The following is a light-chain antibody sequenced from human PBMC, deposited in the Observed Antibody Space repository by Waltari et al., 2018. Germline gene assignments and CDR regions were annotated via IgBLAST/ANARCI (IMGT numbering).Light chain of an antibody. J-gene: IGLJ2*01. CDR3: CSYAGSSTFS. Sequence: QSALTQPASVSGSPGQSITISCPGTSSDVGSYNLVSWYQQHPGKAPKLMLYEVSKRPSGVSKRFSGAKCGNTASLTISGLQAEDEADYYCCSYAGSSTFSFGGGTKLTVL. V-gene: IGLV2-23*02. CDR2: EVS. CDR1: SSDVGSYNL.